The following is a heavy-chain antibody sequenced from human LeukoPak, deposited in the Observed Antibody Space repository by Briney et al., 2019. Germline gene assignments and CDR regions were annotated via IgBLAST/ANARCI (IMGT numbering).Heavy chain of an antibody. CDR3: AKDRCSNGIGCYYYYMDV. CDR1: GFTFSSYG. Sequence: GGSLRLSCAASGFTFSSYGMHWVRQAPGKGPEWEAYIQYDGSNEQYAHSVKGRFRISRDSSKNILYLQMNSLRAEDTAVYYCAKDRCSNGIGCYYYYMDVWGKGTTVTISS. CDR2: IQYDGSNE. D-gene: IGHD2-8*01. J-gene: IGHJ6*03. V-gene: IGHV3-30*02.